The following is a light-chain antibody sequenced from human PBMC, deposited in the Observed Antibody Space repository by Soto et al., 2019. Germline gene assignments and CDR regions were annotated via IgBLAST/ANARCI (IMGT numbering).Light chain of an antibody. CDR2: AAS. CDR3: QKYNRAPFT. Sequence: DIQMTQSPSSLSASVGVRVTITCRASQGISNYLAWLQLKPGKVPKLLVYAASTLQSGVPSRFSGSGSGTHFTLTISSPQPEDVATYLRQKYNRAPFTFGPGTKVDIK. J-gene: IGKJ3*01. CDR1: QGISNY. V-gene: IGKV1-27*01.